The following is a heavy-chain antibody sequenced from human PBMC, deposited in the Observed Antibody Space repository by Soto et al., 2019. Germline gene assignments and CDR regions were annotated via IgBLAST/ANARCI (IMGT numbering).Heavy chain of an antibody. Sequence: QVQLQQWGAGLLKPSETLSLTCAVYGGSFSGYYWSWIRQPPGKGLEWIGEINHSGSTNYNPSLKSRVTISVDTSKNQFSLKLSSVTAADTAVYYCARRFFRPKQIDYWGQGTLVTVSS. CDR2: INHSGST. CDR3: ARRFFRPKQIDY. J-gene: IGHJ4*02. V-gene: IGHV4-34*01. CDR1: GGSFSGYY. D-gene: IGHD3-10*01.